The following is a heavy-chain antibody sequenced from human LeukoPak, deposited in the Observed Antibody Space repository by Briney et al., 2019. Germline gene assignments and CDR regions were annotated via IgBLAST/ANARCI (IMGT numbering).Heavy chain of an antibody. D-gene: IGHD3-10*01. Sequence: GGSLRLSCAASGFTFSSYAMSWVRQAPGKGLEWVSIINGAGGATYYADSVKGRFAISRDNSKNTLYLQMNSLRAEDTAVYYCAKVRDGVAYDWGQGTLVTVSS. CDR3: AKVRDGVAYD. V-gene: IGHV3-23*01. CDR1: GFTFSSYA. CDR2: INGAGGAT. J-gene: IGHJ4*02.